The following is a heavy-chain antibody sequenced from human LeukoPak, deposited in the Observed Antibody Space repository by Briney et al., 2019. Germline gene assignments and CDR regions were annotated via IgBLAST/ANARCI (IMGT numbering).Heavy chain of an antibody. D-gene: IGHD4-11*01. V-gene: IGHV3-74*01. CDR2: INSDGSST. CDR3: ARGGRDYPPPVDV. CDR1: GFTFSSYW. J-gene: IGHJ3*01. Sequence: GGSLRLSCEASGFTFSSYWMHWVRQAPGKGLVWVSRINSDGSSTNYADSVKGRFTVSRDNAKNTLYLQMNSLRAEDTAVYYCARGGRDYPPPVDVWGQGTMVTVSS.